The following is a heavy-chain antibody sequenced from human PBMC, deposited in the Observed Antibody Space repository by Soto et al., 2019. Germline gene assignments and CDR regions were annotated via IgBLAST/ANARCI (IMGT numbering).Heavy chain of an antibody. V-gene: IGHV4-30-2*01. CDR1: GGSISSGGYS. Sequence: PSETLSLTCAVSGGSISSGGYSWSWIRQPPGKGLEWIGYIYHSGSTYYNPSLKSRVTISVDRSKNQFSLKLSSVTAADTAVYYFSRAGYSGHDLLAYCGQGTLVPVSS. CDR3: SRAGYSGHDLLAY. CDR2: IYHSGST. D-gene: IGHD5-12*01. J-gene: IGHJ1*01.